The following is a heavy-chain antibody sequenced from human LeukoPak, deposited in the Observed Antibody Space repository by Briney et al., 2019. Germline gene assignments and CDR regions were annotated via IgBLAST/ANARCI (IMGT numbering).Heavy chain of an antibody. CDR2: IYSDGSST. J-gene: IGHJ4*02. D-gene: IGHD3-10*01. CDR3: ARDRSSLGLWFGELRN. CDR1: GFTFSSYW. Sequence: GVSLRLSCAASGFTFSSYWMHWVRQAPGKGLVWVSRIYSDGSSTNYADSVKGRFTISRDNAKNTLYLQMNSLRAEDTAVYYCARDRSSLGLWFGELRNWGQGTLVTVS. V-gene: IGHV3-74*01.